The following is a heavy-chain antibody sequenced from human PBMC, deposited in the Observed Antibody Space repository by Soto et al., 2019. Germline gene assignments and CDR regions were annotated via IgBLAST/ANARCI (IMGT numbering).Heavy chain of an antibody. V-gene: IGHV4-34*01. J-gene: IGHJ6*03. D-gene: IGHD1-7*01. CDR3: ARAEAGDWNYVGPYFYYYCMDV. CDR1: GGSFSGYY. Sequence: QVQLQQCGAGLLKPSETLSLTCAVYGGSFSGYYWSWIRQPPGKGLEWIGEINHIGSTNYNPSLKSLVTISVATSKHQFALRLSAVTAADTAVYYCARAEAGDWNYVGPYFYYYCMDVWGKGPTVTVSS. CDR2: INHIGST.